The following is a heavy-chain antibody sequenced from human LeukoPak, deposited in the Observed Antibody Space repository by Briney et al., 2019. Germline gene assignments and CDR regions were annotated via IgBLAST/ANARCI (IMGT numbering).Heavy chain of an antibody. CDR2: ISSDGGGT. V-gene: IGHV3-74*01. CDR3: ARGLAGAVNVMDV. CDR1: GFTFSSYG. D-gene: IGHD6-19*01. J-gene: IGHJ6*02. Sequence: GGSLRLSCAASGFTFSSYGMHWVRQAPEKGLVWVSRISSDGGGTSSADSVKGRFTVSRDNAKNTLYLQMNSLRAEDTAVYYCARGLAGAVNVMDVWGQGTTVTVSS.